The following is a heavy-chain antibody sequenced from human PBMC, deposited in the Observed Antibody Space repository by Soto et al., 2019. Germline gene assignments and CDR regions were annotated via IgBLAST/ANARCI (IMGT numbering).Heavy chain of an antibody. V-gene: IGHV1-69-2*01. Sequence: EVQLVQSGAEVKKPGATVKISCKVSGYTFTDYYMHWVQQAPGKGLEWMGLVDPEDGETIYAEKFQGRVTITADTSTDTAYMELSRLRSEDTAVYYCATVGYCSSTSCYKGYYYYGMDVWGQGNTVTVSS. CDR1: GYTFTDYY. CDR3: ATVGYCSSTSCYKGYYYYGMDV. J-gene: IGHJ6*02. D-gene: IGHD2-2*02. CDR2: VDPEDGET.